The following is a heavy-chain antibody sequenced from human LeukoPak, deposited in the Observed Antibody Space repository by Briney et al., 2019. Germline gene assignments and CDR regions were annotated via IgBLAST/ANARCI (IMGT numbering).Heavy chain of an antibody. D-gene: IGHD3-10*01. CDR2: ISYDGSNK. CDR3: ARDHRGVRDYFDY. Sequence: PGVSLRLSCAASGFTFSSYAMHWVRQAPGKGLEWVAVISYDGSNKYYADSVKGRFTISRDNSKNTLYLQMNSLRAEDTAVYYCARDHRGVRDYFDYWGQGTLVTVSS. J-gene: IGHJ4*02. CDR1: GFTFSSYA. V-gene: IGHV3-30-3*01.